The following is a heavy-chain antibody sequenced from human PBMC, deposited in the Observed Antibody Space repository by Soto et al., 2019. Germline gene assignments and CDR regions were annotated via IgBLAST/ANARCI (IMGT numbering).Heavy chain of an antibody. V-gene: IGHV1-69*02. CDR3: ARKSMVHYDYYGMDV. D-gene: IGHD2-8*01. CDR2: IIPILGIA. J-gene: IGHJ6*02. Sequence: QVQLVQSGAEVKKPGSSVKVSCKASGGTFSSYTISWVRQAPGQGLEWMGRIIPILGIANYAQKFQGRVTITADKSTSTAYMELSSLRSEDTAVYYCARKSMVHYDYYGMDVWGQGTTVTVSS. CDR1: GGTFSSYT.